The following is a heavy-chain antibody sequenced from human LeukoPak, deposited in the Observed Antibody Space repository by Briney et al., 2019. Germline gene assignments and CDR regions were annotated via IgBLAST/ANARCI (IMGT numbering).Heavy chain of an antibody. CDR2: VRDDGSSQ. D-gene: IGHD3-16*01. CDR1: GFTFSRYS. V-gene: IGHV3-30*02. Sequence: GGSLRLSCAASGFTFSRYSMSWVRQAPGKGLDWVAVVRDDGSSQNYAATVKGRFTTSRDNSKNTLYLQMNNLRPEDTAVYYCTKGQLWASGRAFDIWGQGTMVTVSS. CDR3: TKGQLWASGRAFDI. J-gene: IGHJ3*02.